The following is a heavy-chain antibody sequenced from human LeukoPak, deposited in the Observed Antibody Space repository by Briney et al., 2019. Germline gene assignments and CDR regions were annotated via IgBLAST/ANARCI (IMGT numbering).Heavy chain of an antibody. V-gene: IGHV3-11*04. D-gene: IGHD2-2*02. J-gene: IGHJ3*02. CDR2: ISSSGSTI. CDR3: ARPLGYCSSTSCYTSDAFDI. Sequence: GGSLRLSCAACVFTFSDYYMSWIRQAPGKGLEWVSYISSSGSTIYYADSVKGRFTISRDNAKNSLYLQMSSLRAEDTAVYYCARPLGYCSSTSCYTSDAFDIWGQGTMVAVSS. CDR1: VFTFSDYY.